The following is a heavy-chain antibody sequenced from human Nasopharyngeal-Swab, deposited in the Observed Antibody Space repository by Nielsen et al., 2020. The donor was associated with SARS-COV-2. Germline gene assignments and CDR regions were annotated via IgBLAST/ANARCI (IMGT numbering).Heavy chain of an antibody. D-gene: IGHD6-19*01. CDR1: GFSLSTNGVG. CDR3: AHSAISGYSSGRYLGGPFDP. V-gene: IGHV2-5*01. Sequence: TLSLTCTFSGFSLSTNGVGVGWIRQPPGKALEWLALIYWIDDKRYSPSLKSRLTITKDTSKNQVVLTMTNMDPVDTATYYCAHSAISGYSSGRYLGGPFDPWGQGTLVTVSS. CDR2: IYWIDDK. J-gene: IGHJ5*02.